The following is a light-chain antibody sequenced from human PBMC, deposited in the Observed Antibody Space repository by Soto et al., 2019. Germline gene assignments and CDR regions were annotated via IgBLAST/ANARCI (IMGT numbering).Light chain of an antibody. Sequence: QSVLTHPASVSGSPGQSITISCTGTSSDVGGYEYVSWYQQHPGKAPKLMIYEVTNRPSGVSNRFSGSKSGNTASLTIPGLQTEDEADYYCSSYTSINTFVFGTGTKVTVL. CDR2: EVT. CDR3: SSYTSINTFV. V-gene: IGLV2-14*01. CDR1: SSDVGGYEY. J-gene: IGLJ1*01.